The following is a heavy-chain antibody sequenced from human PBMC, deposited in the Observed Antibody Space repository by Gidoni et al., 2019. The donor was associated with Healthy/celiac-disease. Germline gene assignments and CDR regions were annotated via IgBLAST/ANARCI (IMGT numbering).Heavy chain of an antibody. CDR1: RGSLSSVGYY. Sequence: QVQLQESGPGLVKPSQTPSLTCTVSRGSLSSVGYYWSCISQHPGKGLEWLGYIYYSGSTYYNPSLKCRVTISVDTSKNQFSLKLSSVTAADTAVYYCARDPLGEGVVTAKSLFGMDVWGQGTTVTVSS. V-gene: IGHV4-31*03. CDR3: ARDPLGEGVVTAKSLFGMDV. CDR2: IYYSGST. D-gene: IGHD2-21*02. J-gene: IGHJ6*02.